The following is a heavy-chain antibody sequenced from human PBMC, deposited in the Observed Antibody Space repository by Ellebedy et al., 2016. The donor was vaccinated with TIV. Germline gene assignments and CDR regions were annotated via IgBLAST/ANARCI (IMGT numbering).Heavy chain of an antibody. CDR2: INPNSGGS. V-gene: IGHV1-2*04. Sequence: AASVKVSCKASGYTFIGYYMHWVRQAPGQGLEWMGWINPNSGGSNYAQKFQGWVTMTRETSISPAYMELSRLSSDDTAVYYCAMGDPTNSGYDPINWFDPWGQGTLVTVSS. D-gene: IGHD5-12*01. CDR3: AMGDPTNSGYDPINWFDP. J-gene: IGHJ5*02. CDR1: GYTFIGYY.